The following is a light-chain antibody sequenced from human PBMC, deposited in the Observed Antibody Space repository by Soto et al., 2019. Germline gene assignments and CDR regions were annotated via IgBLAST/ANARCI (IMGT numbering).Light chain of an antibody. CDR2: DAT. CDR3: QQCAYSPRT. V-gene: IGKV3-20*01. CDR1: QSIANNY. J-gene: IGKJ1*01. Sequence: EIVLTQSPDTLSLSPGERATISCRASQSIANNYLAWYQQRPGQAPRLLIDDATRRATGIPDRFTGSGSGADFALTISRLEPDDCAVYYCQQCAYSPRTFGQGTKVEVK.